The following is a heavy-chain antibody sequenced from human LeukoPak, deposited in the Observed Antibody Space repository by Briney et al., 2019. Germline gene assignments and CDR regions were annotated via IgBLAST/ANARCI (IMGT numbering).Heavy chain of an antibody. CDR1: GGSFSGYY. Sequence: SETLSLTCAVYGGSFSGYYWSWIRQPPGKGLEWIGYIYYSGSTNYNPSLKSRVTISVDTSKNQFSLKLSSVTAADTAVYYCARHQPNTAFYYYGMDVWGQGTTVTVSS. CDR3: ARHQPNTAFYYYGMDV. CDR2: IYYSGST. D-gene: IGHD3-3*02. J-gene: IGHJ6*02. V-gene: IGHV4-59*08.